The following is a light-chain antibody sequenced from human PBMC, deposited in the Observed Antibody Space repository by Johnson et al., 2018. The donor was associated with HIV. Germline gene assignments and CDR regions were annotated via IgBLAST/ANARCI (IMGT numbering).Light chain of an antibody. Sequence: QSVLTQPPSVSAAPGQKVTISCSGSSSNIGNNYVSWYQQFPGAAPKLLIYDDNKRHSGLPDRFSGSKSGTSATLGITGLKTGDEADYYCGTWDSNLSAEVVGTGTKVTVL. J-gene: IGLJ1*01. CDR3: GTWDSNLSAEV. CDR2: DDN. V-gene: IGLV1-51*01. CDR1: SSNIGNNY.